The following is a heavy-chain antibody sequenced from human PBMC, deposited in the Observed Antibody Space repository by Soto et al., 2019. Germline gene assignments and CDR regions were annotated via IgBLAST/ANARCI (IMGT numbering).Heavy chain of an antibody. Sequence: SVKVSCKASGGTFSSYAISWVRQAPGQGLEWMGGIIPIFGTANYAQKFQGRVTITADESTSTAYMELSSLRSEDTAVYYCAGDKGYSSPPAFGYLGQGTLVTVSS. CDR3: AGDKGYSSPPAFGY. CDR1: GGTFSSYA. CDR2: IIPIFGTA. V-gene: IGHV1-69*13. J-gene: IGHJ4*02. D-gene: IGHD6-13*01.